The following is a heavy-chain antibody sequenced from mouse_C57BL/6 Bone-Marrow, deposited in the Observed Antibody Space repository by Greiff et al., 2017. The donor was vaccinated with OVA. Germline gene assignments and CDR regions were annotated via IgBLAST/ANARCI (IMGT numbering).Heavy chain of an antibody. V-gene: IGHV1-64*01. CDR3: AIYYGKGVAY. Sequence: QVQLQQPGAELVKPGASVKLSCKASGYTFTSYWMHWVKQRPGQGLEWIGMIHPNSGSTNYNEKFKSKATLTVDKSSSTAYMHLSSLTSEDSAVYYCAIYYGKGVAYWGQGTLVTVSA. CDR1: GYTFTSYW. D-gene: IGHD2-1*01. J-gene: IGHJ3*01. CDR2: IHPNSGST.